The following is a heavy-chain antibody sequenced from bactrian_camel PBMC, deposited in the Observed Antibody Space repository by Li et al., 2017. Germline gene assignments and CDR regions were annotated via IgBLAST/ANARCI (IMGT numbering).Heavy chain of an antibody. CDR2: INSRTDGTT. CDR1: GFTFSSYA. Sequence: SGGGMVQPGGSLRLSCTASGFTFSSYAMSWVRQAPGKGLEWVSGINSRTDGTTVYAESVKGRFTISIDNAKNTLYLQMNSLQPEDTAVYYCAADRASTYAGSWCGFDGGWGQGTQVTV. J-gene: IGHJ4*01. D-gene: IGHD6*01. V-gene: IGHV3S41*01. CDR3: AADRASTYAGSWCGFDGG.